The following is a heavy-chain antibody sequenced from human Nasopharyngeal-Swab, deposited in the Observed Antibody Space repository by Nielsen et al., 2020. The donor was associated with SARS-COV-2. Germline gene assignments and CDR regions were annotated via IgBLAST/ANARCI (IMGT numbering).Heavy chain of an antibody. CDR3: VREAAAATQLLDF. CDR1: GDSISTRTYY. V-gene: IGHV4-39*07. CDR2: IYYSGTT. J-gene: IGHJ4*02. Sequence: SETLSLTCTVSGDSISTRTYYWGWIRQPPGKGLEWIASIYYSGTTYYNPSFKSRVTISLDTSKNQFSLKLTSVTAADTAVYYCVREAAAATQLLDFWGQGTLVTVSS. D-gene: IGHD6-13*01.